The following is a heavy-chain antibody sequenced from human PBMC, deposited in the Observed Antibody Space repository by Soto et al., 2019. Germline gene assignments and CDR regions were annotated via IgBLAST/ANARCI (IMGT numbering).Heavy chain of an antibody. CDR2: IFSNDEK. J-gene: IGHJ6*02. D-gene: IGHD4-4*01. Sequence: QVTLKESGPVLVKPTEPLTLTCTVSGFSLSNARMGVSWIRQPPGKALEWLAHIFSNDEKSYSTSLKSRLTISKDTSKSQVVLTMTNMDPVDTATYYCARIAQVHSNYPYYYYGMDVWGQGTTVTVSS. V-gene: IGHV2-26*01. CDR1: GFSLSNARMG. CDR3: ARIAQVHSNYPYYYYGMDV.